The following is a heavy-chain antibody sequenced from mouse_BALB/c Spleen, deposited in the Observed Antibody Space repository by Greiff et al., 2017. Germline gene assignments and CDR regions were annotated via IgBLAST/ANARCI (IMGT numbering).Heavy chain of an antibody. CDR3: ARSRDYDVAWFAY. CDR2: IYPGDGDT. V-gene: IGHV1-82*01. D-gene: IGHD2-4*01. J-gene: IGHJ3*01. Sequence: VQLQQSGPELVKPGASVKISCKASGYAFSSSWMNWVKQRPGQGLEWIGRIYPGDGDTNYNGKFKGKATLTADKSSSTAYMQLSSLTSVDSAVYFCARSRDYDVAWFAYWGQGTLVTVSA. CDR1: GYAFSSSW.